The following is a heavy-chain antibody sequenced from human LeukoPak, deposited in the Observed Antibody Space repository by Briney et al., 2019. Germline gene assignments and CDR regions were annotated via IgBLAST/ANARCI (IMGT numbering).Heavy chain of an antibody. Sequence: SETLSLTCTVSGGSISSSSYYWGWIRQPPGKGLEWIGSIYYSGSTYYNPSLKSRVTISVDTSKNQFSLKLSSVTAADTAVYYCARLVVGATCDYWGQGTLVTVSS. CDR2: IYYSGST. D-gene: IGHD1-26*01. J-gene: IGHJ4*02. CDR1: GGSISSSSYY. CDR3: ARLVVGATCDY. V-gene: IGHV4-39*01.